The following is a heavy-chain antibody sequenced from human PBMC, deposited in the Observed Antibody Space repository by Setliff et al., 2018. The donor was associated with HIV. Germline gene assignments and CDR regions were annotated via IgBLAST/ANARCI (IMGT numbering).Heavy chain of an antibody. CDR2: VYYTGST. Sequence: PSETLSLTCTVSGGSISIYTHYWGWIRQPPGKGLEWIGSVYYTGSTSYNPSLKSRVTISVDTSKNQFSLKLSSVTAADTAVYYCARGESSYYYYYMDVWGTGTTVTVSS. V-gene: IGHV4-39*07. CDR1: GGSISIYTHY. J-gene: IGHJ6*03. CDR3: ARGESSYYYYYMDV.